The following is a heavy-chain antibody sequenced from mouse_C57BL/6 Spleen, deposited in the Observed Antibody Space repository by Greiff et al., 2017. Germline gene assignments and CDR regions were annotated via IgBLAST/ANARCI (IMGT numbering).Heavy chain of an antibody. Sequence: VQLVESGPELVKPGASVKISCKASGYAFSSSWMNWVKQRPGKGLEWIGRIYPGDGDTNYNGKFKGKATLTADKSSSTAYMQLSSLTSEDSAVYFCARFGYDVAGYWGQGTTLTVSS. CDR1: GYAFSSSW. CDR2: IYPGDGDT. D-gene: IGHD2-2*01. V-gene: IGHV1-82*01. J-gene: IGHJ2*01. CDR3: ARFGYDVAGY.